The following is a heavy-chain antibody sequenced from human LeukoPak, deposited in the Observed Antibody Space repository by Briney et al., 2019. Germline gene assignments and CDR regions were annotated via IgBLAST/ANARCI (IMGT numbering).Heavy chain of an antibody. D-gene: IGHD3-22*01. CDR3: ATGGDSSGYYYEGDYFDY. CDR1: GGTFSSYA. V-gene: IGHV1-69*05. J-gene: IGHJ4*02. CDR2: IIPIFGTA. Sequence: SVKVSCKASGGTFSSYAISWVRQAPGQGLEWMGGIIPIFGTANYAQKFQGRVTITTDESTSTAYMELSSLRSEDTAVYYCATGGDSSGYYYEGDYFDYWGQGTLVTVS.